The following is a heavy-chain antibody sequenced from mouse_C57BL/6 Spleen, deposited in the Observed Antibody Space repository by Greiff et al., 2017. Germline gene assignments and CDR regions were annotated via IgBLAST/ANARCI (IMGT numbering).Heavy chain of an antibody. D-gene: IGHD2-1*01. CDR1: GYSITSGYY. Sequence: DVKLVESGPGLVKPSQSLSLTCSVTGYSITSGYYWNWIRQFPGNKLEWMGYISYDGSNNYNPSLKNRISITRDTSKNQFFLKLNSVTTEDTATYYCARTYGNYDYFDYWGQGTTLTVSS. CDR3: ARTYGNYDYFDY. J-gene: IGHJ2*01. V-gene: IGHV3-6*01. CDR2: ISYDGSN.